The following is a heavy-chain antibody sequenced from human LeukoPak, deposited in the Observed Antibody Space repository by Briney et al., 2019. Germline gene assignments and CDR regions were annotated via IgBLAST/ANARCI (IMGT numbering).Heavy chain of an antibody. CDR2: IYYSGST. CDR1: GGSISSSSYY. J-gene: IGHJ4*02. Sequence: SETLSLTCTVSGGSISSSSYYWGWIRQPPGKGLEWIGSIYYSGSTYYNPSLKSRVTISVDTSKNQFSLKLCSVTAADTAVYYCASLLLWFGESPYYFDYWGQGTLVTVSS. D-gene: IGHD3-10*01. CDR3: ASLLLWFGESPYYFDY. V-gene: IGHV4-39*01.